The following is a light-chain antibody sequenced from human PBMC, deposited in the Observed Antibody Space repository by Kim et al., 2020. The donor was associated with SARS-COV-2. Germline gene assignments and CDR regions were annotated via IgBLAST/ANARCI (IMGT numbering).Light chain of an antibody. V-gene: IGLV4-69*01. Sequence: SVKLTCILTSGHSTYAIAWHQQQPEKGPRFLMKLNSDGSHRRGDGIPDRFSGSSSGTERYLTISSVQAEDEADYYCQTWDTAIRVFGGGTKLAV. CDR1: SGHSTYA. CDR2: LNSDGSH. J-gene: IGLJ3*02. CDR3: QTWDTAIRV.